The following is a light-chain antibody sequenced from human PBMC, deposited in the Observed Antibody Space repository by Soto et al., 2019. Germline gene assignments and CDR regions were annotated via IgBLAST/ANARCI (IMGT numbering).Light chain of an antibody. J-gene: IGKJ1*01. Sequence: ETVLTQSPGTLSLSPGERATLSCRASQSVSRGDLAWYQQKPGQAPRLLIYDTSSRAAGIPDRFSGSGSVTDFTLTISRLEPEDFAVYYCQQYGGSSWTFGQGTEVEIK. CDR3: QQYGGSSWT. CDR2: DTS. CDR1: QSVSRGD. V-gene: IGKV3-20*01.